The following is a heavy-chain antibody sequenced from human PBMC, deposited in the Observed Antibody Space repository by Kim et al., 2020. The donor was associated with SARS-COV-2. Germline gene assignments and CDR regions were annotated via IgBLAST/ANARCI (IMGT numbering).Heavy chain of an antibody. J-gene: IGHJ5*02. CDR3: ARGLLWFGEMTPNWFDP. Sequence: SETLSLTCAVYGGSFSGYYWSWIRQPPGKGLEWIGEINHSGSTNYNPSLKSRVTISVDTSKNQFSLKLSSVTAADTAVYCCARGLLWFGEMTPNWFDPWGQGTLVTFSS. CDR1: GGSFSGYY. D-gene: IGHD3-10*01. V-gene: IGHV4-34*01. CDR2: INHSGST.